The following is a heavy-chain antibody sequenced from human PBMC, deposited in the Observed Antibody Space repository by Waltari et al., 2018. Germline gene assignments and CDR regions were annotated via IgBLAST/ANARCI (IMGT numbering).Heavy chain of an antibody. J-gene: IGHJ4*02. CDR3: ARDSSSWYERGKDY. D-gene: IGHD6-13*01. CDR1: GFTFSSYE. CDR2: ISISGSTI. V-gene: IGHV3-48*03. Sequence: EVQLVESGGGLVQPGGSLRLSCAASGFTFSSYEMNWVRQAPGKGLEWVSYISISGSTIYYAASVNGRFTISRDNAKNSLYLQMNSLRAEDTAVYYCARDSSSWYERGKDYWGQGTLVTVSS.